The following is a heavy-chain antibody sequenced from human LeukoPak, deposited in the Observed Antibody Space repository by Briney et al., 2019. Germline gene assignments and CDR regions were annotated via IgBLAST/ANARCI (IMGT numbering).Heavy chain of an antibody. D-gene: IGHD2-2*01. V-gene: IGHV4-31*03. CDR3: ERAGIVVVPAAIGFDP. CDR2: IYYSGST. CDR1: GGSISSGGYY. Sequence: SETLSLTCTVSGGSISSGGYYWSWIRQHPGKGLEWVGYIYYSGSTYYNPSIKSRVTISVDPCKNHCYMKMSSVNAADTGVNYCERAGIVVVPAAIGFDPWGQGTLVTVSS. J-gene: IGHJ5*02.